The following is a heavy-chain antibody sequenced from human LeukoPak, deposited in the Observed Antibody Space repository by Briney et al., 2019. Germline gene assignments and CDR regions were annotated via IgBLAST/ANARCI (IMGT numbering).Heavy chain of an antibody. CDR3: ASFPSRIAVAYVLGGFDP. D-gene: IGHD6-19*01. V-gene: IGHV4-39*01. J-gene: IGHJ5*02. CDR1: GGSIRSSVYY. CDR2: IDYSGST. Sequence: SETLSLTCTVSGGSIRSSVYYWGWIRQPPGKGLEWIGSIDYSGSTYYNPSLKSRVTISVDKSKNQFSLKLSSVSAADTAVYYCASFPSRIAVAYVLGGFDPWGQGTLVTVSS.